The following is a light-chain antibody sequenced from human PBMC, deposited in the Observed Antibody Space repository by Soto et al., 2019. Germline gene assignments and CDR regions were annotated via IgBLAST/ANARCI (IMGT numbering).Light chain of an antibody. CDR3: QQRSKSLT. CDR2: GAS. CDR1: QSVTNNY. J-gene: IGKJ4*01. V-gene: IGKV3D-20*02. Sequence: EIVLTQSPGTLSLSPGERATLSCRASQSVTNNYLAWYQQKPSQAPRLLIFGASSRAAGIPDRFSGSGSGTDFTLAISSLEPEDFAVYYCQQRSKSLTFGGGTKVDIK.